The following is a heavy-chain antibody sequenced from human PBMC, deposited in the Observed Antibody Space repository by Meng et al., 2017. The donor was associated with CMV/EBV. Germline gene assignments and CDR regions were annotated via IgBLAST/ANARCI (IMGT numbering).Heavy chain of an antibody. D-gene: IGHD2-2*01. Sequence: ASVKVSCKASGYTFTGYYMHWVRQAPGQGLERMGWINPNSGGTNYAQKFQGRVTMTRDTSISTAYMELSRLRSDDTAVYYCARDLHDCSSTSCYRYYYYYYGMDVWGQGTMVTVSS. CDR3: ARDLHDCSSTSCYRYYYYYYGMDV. V-gene: IGHV1-2*02. CDR1: GYTFTGYY. CDR2: INPNSGGT. J-gene: IGHJ6*02.